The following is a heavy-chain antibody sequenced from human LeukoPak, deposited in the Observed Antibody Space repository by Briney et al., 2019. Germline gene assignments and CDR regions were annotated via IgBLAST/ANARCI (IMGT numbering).Heavy chain of an antibody. V-gene: IGHV3-7*01. Sequence: GGSRRLSCAASPFTSSGHWMSWVRQAPGKGLEWVANIKEDGSEKYYLDSVKGRFTISRDNAKNSLHLQINSLRVEDTAVYYCARNSFAELMLLGSAYGMDVWGQGTTVIVSS. CDR3: ARNSFAELMLLGSAYGMDV. D-gene: IGHD2-8*01. CDR2: IKEDGSEK. CDR1: PFTSSGHW. J-gene: IGHJ6*02.